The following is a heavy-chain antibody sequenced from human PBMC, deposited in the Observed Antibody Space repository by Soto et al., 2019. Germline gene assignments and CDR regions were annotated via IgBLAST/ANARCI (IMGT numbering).Heavy chain of an antibody. CDR2: INPKSGDT. D-gene: IGHD3-10*01. V-gene: IGHV1-2*02. J-gene: IGHJ3*02. Sequence: QVQLVQSGAEMKKPGASVKVSCKASGYTFTGYYMHWVRQAPGRGLEWMGWINPKSGDTNCAQKFQGRVTITRDTSINTAYMELSRLRSDDTAVYFCARNLWQDAFDIWGQGTMVTVSS. CDR3: ARNLWQDAFDI. CDR1: GYTFTGYY.